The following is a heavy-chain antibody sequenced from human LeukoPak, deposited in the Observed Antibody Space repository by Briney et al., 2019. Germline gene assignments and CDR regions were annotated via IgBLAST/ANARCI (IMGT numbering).Heavy chain of an antibody. CDR2: IWYDGSNK. V-gene: IGHV3-33*01. D-gene: IGHD3-10*01. CDR1: GFTFSSYG. J-gene: IGHJ5*02. Sequence: GGSLRLSCAASGFTFSSYGMHWVRQAPGKGLEWVAVIWYDGSNKYYADSVKGRFTISRDNSKNTLYLQMNSLRAEDTAVYYCARGNHGSGSYYQNNWFDPWGQGTLVTVSS. CDR3: ARGNHGSGSYYQNNWFDP.